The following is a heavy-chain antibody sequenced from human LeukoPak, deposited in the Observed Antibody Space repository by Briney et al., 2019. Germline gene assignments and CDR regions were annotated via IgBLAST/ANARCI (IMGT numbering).Heavy chain of an antibody. CDR3: ARVFEVFSDAFDI. V-gene: IGHV3-53*01. J-gene: IGHJ3*02. D-gene: IGHD3-3*01. CDR2: TYRGDST. Sequence: PGGTLRLSCAASGFTVSSNYMSWVRQAPGQGLEWVSVTYRGDSTHYAESVKGRFSISSDNSKNALYLQMNSLRAEDTAVYYCARVFEVFSDAFDIWGQGTMVTVSS. CDR1: GFTVSSNY.